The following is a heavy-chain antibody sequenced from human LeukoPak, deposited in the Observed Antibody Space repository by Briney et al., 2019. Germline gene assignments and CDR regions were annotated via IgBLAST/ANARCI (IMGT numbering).Heavy chain of an antibody. J-gene: IGHJ4*02. Sequence: GESLKISCKGSGYSFTSYWIGWVRQMPGKGLQWMGIIYPGDSDTRYSPSFQGQVTISADKSISTAYLQWSSLKASDTAMYYCARLVAPGDIVVVVAATQGPGYFDYWGQGTLVTVSS. CDR1: GYSFTSYW. CDR2: IYPGDSDT. D-gene: IGHD2-15*01. V-gene: IGHV5-51*01. CDR3: ARLVAPGDIVVVVAATQGPGYFDY.